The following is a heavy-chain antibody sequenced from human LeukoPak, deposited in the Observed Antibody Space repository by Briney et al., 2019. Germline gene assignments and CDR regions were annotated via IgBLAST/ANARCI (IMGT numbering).Heavy chain of an antibody. CDR2: ISSDGSIK. J-gene: IGHJ4*01. Sequence: PGGSLRLSCAASGFTLTVFPMHWVRQAPGHGMEWVAMISSDGSIKYYADSVRGRFTISRDKSKGAVYLETNSLRSDDTAVYYCVRDPGMAAAGTSHFDFWGQGTLLIVSS. CDR3: VRDPGMAAAGTSHFDF. CDR1: GFTLTVFP. D-gene: IGHD6-13*01. V-gene: IGHV3-30*04.